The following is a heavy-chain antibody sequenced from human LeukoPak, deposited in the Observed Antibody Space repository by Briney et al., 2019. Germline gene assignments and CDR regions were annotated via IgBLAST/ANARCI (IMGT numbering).Heavy chain of an antibody. J-gene: IGHJ3*02. CDR3: ARPTTVTTISADAFDI. D-gene: IGHD4-17*01. Sequence: PGGSLRLSCAASGFTFSDYTMNWVRQAPGKGLEWVSSISSGGTYKYYADSVKGRCTISRDNAQNSLYLQMNSLRAEDSSVYYCARPTTVTTISADAFDIWGQGTMVTVSS. CDR2: ISSGGTYK. V-gene: IGHV3-21*01. CDR1: GFTFSDYT.